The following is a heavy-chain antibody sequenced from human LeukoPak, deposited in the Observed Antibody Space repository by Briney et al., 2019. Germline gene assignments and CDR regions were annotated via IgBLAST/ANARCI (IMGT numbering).Heavy chain of an antibody. J-gene: IGHJ4*02. V-gene: IGHV3-21*01. CDR1: GFTFSSYS. CDR2: ISSRSSYI. CDR3: ARDYGY. Sequence: GGSLRLSCAASGFTFSSYSMNWVRQAPGKGLEWVSSISSRSSYIDYADSLKGRFTISRDNAKNSLYLQMNSLRAEDTAVYYCARDYGYWGQGTLVTVPS. D-gene: IGHD3-16*01.